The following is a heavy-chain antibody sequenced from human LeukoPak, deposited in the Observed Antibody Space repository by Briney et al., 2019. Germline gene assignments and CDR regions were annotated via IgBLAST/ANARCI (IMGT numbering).Heavy chain of an antibody. CDR2: ISSSDNTI. CDR1: GFTFSSYE. CDR3: ARGIPLDY. J-gene: IGHJ4*02. V-gene: IGHV3-48*03. Sequence: PGGSLRLSCAASGFTFSSYEMNWVRQAPGKGLEWVSYISSSDNTIYYADSVKGRFTISRDNTKNSLYLQMNSLRAEDSAVYYCARGIPLDYWGQGTLVTVSS.